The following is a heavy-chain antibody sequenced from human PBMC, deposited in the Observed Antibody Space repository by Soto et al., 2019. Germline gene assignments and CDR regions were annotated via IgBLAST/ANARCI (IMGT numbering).Heavy chain of an antibody. J-gene: IGHJ4*02. D-gene: IGHD1-26*01. CDR2: IRSKANSYAT. V-gene: IGHV3-73*01. CDR1: GFTFSGSA. Sequence: EVQLVESGGGLVQPGGSLKLSCAASGFTFSGSAMHWVRQASGKGLEWVGRIRSKANSYATAYAASVKGRFTISRDDSKNTAYLQMNSLKTEDTAVYYCTRHSVGATTIPCDYWGQGTLGTVSS. CDR3: TRHSVGATTIPCDY.